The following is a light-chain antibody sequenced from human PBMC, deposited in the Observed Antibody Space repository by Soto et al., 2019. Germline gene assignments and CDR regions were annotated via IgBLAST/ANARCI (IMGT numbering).Light chain of an antibody. V-gene: IGKV1-6*01. CDR3: LQDHNYPWT. CDR1: QGINND. CDR2: GAT. Sequence: AIQVTHSPPSLSASVGDRVTITCRASQGINNDLAWYQQKPGKAPKLLIYGATNLHTGVPSRFSGSGSGTDFTLIISSLQPEDFATYYCLQDHNYPWTFGQGTKVEVK. J-gene: IGKJ1*01.